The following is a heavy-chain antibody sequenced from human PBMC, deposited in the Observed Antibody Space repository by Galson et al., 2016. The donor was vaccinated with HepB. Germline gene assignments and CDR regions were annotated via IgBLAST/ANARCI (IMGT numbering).Heavy chain of an antibody. D-gene: IGHD2-2*03. V-gene: IGHV4-39*02. J-gene: IGHJ4*02. Sequence: ETLSLTCSVSGDSLSSGAHYWGWIRQSPGKGLEWIGSIYSSGTTYYNPSLKSRVSLSIDTSKNHFLLNLTSLTAADTALYFCASLRGYCDYWGQGILVSVSS. CDR1: GDSLSSGAHY. CDR2: IYSSGTT. CDR3: ASLRGYCDY.